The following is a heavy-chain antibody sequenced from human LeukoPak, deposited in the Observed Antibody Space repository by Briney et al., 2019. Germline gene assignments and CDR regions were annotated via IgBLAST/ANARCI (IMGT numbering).Heavy chain of an antibody. V-gene: IGHV3-66*02. D-gene: IGHD3-16*01. CDR3: ATPGGYYYYYMDV. Sequence: GGSLRLSCAASGFTVSSNYMSWVRQAPGKGLEWVSVIYSGGSTYYADSVKGRFTISRDNSKNTLYLQMNSLRAEDTAVYYCATPGGYYYYYMDVWGKGTTVTVPS. CDR1: GFTVSSNY. J-gene: IGHJ6*03. CDR2: IYSGGST.